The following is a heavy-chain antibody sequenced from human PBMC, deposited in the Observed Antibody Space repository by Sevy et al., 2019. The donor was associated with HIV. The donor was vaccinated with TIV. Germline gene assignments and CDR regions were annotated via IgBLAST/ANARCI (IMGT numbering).Heavy chain of an antibody. D-gene: IGHD2-21*02. CDR1: GFSLSTSGVG. Sequence: SGPTLVKPTQTLTLTCTFSGFSLSTSGVGVGWIRQPPGKALEWLALICWDDDKRYSPSLKSRLTITKDTSKNQVVLTMTNMDPVDTATYYCARQNIVVVTEPPASDAFDIWGQGTMVTVSS. V-gene: IGHV2-5*02. CDR3: ARQNIVVVTEPPASDAFDI. J-gene: IGHJ3*02. CDR2: ICWDDDK.